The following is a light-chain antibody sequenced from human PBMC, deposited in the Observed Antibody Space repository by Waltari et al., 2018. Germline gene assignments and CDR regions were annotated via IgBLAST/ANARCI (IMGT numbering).Light chain of an antibody. CDR3: ISRDTTGYLVI. CDR2: GEN. V-gene: IGLV3-19*01. Sequence: SSELTQDSTVSVALGQTVKITCQGDSLRTYHASWYQQKPRQAPVLLIYGENKRPSGIPDRFSVSRSGNTASLTITGTQAGDEADYYCISRDTTGYLVIFGGGTKLTVL. CDR1: SLRTYH. J-gene: IGLJ2*01.